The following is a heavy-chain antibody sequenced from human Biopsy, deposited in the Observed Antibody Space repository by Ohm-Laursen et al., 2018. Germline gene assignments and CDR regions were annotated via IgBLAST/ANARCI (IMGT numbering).Heavy chain of an antibody. V-gene: IGHV3-9*01. Sequence: SLRLSCAASGFTFDDYAMHWVRQAPGKGLEWVSGITWNSGSIGYADSVKGRFSIFRDNAKHSLYLQMNSLRAEDTALYYCAKDLGQVTAAIGYWGHGTTVTVSS. CDR1: GFTFDDYA. D-gene: IGHD2-21*02. CDR2: ITWNSGSI. J-gene: IGHJ6*02. CDR3: AKDLGQVTAAIGY.